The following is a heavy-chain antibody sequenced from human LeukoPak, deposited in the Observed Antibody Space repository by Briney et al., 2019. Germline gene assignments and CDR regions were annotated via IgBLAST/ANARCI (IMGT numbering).Heavy chain of an antibody. V-gene: IGHV4-39*01. D-gene: IGHD4-23*01. J-gene: IGHJ4*02. CDR1: GGSISISSYY. CDR3: ASSANYGGNSGYFDY. CDR2: IYYSGST. Sequence: SETRSLTCTVSGGSISISSYYWGWIRQPPGKGLEWLGSIYYSGSTYYNPSLKSRVAISVDTSKNQFSLKLSSVTAADTAVYYCASSANYGGNSGYFDYWGQGTLVTVSS.